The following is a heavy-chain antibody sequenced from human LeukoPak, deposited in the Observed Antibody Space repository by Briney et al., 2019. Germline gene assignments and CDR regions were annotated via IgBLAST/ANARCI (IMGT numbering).Heavy chain of an antibody. D-gene: IGHD3-22*01. J-gene: IGHJ4*02. Sequence: PSETLFLTCTAAVGFTSSYFCSCIRQPPGKGLGWIGYIYYSGTTNYNPSLRSRVTISVDTSKNQFSLKLSSVTAADTAVYHCARLVYDSRGYYFDYWGRGPLVSVSS. CDR1: VGFTSSYF. V-gene: IGHV4-59*01. CDR3: ARLVYDSRGYYFDY. CDR2: IYYSGTT.